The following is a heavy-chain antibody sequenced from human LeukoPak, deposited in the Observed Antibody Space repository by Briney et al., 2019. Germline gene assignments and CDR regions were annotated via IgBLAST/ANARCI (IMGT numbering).Heavy chain of an antibody. V-gene: IGHV3-23*01. CDR1: GCTFSSYA. CDR2: ISGSGGST. D-gene: IGHD3-22*01. CDR3: SKASYYDSSGYYYYYYYMDV. Sequence: QAGGSLRLSCAASGCTFSSYAMSWVRQAPAKGLEWVSAISGSGGSTYYADSVKGRFTVSRDNSKNTLYLQMNSLRAEDTAVYYGSKASYYDSSGYYYYYYYMDVWGKGTTVTVSS. J-gene: IGHJ6*03.